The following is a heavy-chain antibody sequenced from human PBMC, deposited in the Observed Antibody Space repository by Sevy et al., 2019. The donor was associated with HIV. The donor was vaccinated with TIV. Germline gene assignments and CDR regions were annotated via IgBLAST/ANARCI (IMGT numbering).Heavy chain of an antibody. CDR2: IYPGGSA. V-gene: IGHV4-38-2*02. D-gene: IGHD4-17*01. CDR1: SYSIRSAYQ. J-gene: IGHJ4*02. CDR3: VEDNNDYGGAYFAS. Sequence: SETLSLTCSVSSYSIRSAYQWGWIRQSPGKGLEWIGSIYPGGSALYNPSLKSRVTISIDISKNQFSLNLRSVTAADTAFYYCVEDNNDYGGAYFASWGPGTLVTVSS.